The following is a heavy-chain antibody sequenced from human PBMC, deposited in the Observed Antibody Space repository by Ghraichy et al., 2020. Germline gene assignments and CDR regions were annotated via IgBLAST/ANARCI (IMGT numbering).Heavy chain of an antibody. Sequence: SQTLSLTCAVYGGSFSGYYWSWIRQPPGKGLEWIGEINHSGSTNYNPSLKSRVTISVDTSKNQFSLKLSSVTAADTAVYYCARRRIISTIPAFDIWGQGTMVTVSS. J-gene: IGHJ3*02. CDR3: ARRRIISTIPAFDI. CDR2: INHSGST. D-gene: IGHD2-15*01. CDR1: GGSFSGYY. V-gene: IGHV4-34*01.